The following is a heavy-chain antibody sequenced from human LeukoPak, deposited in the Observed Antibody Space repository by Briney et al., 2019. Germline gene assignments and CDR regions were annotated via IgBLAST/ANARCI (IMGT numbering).Heavy chain of an antibody. Sequence: GGSLRLSCVASGFAFKSHWMTWVRQAPGKGLEWVANIKEDGSEKYYVDSLKGRFTISRDNAKNSLYLQMTSLGAEDTAMCFCARERNIAARTTFDYWGQGTPVTVSS. CDR1: GFAFKSHW. D-gene: IGHD6-6*01. CDR2: IKEDGSEK. J-gene: IGHJ4*02. V-gene: IGHV3-7*05. CDR3: ARERNIAARTTFDY.